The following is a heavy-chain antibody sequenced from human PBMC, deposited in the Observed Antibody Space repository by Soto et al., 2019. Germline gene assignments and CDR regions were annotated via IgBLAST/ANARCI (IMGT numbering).Heavy chain of an antibody. Sequence: QVQLQESGPGLVKPSQTLSLTCTVSGGSIDNYEYYWTWIRQPPGKGLEWVGYIYYSGRTNYNPSLNSRLTISLDTPKNQFSLRLTSVSAADTAMYYCARDRSNSPDYFDFWGQGTLVTVSS. CDR2: IYYSGRT. CDR1: GGSIDNYEYY. J-gene: IGHJ4*02. CDR3: ARDRSNSPDYFDF. V-gene: IGHV4-30-4*01. D-gene: IGHD6-6*01.